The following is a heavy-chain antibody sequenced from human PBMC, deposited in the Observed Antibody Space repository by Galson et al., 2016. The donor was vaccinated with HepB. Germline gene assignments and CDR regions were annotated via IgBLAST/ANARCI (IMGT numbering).Heavy chain of an antibody. CDR3: VRDGDAFDFDH. CDR1: GFAFSNHW. CDR2: IKYDGSYT. D-gene: IGHD5-24*01. V-gene: IGHV3-74*01. J-gene: IGHJ4*02. Sequence: SLRLSCAGSGFAFSNHWMHWVRQAPGKGLELVSRIKYDGSYTNYADTVKGRFTISKDNARNTLYVQMNSLRAEDTAMYYCVRDGDAFDFDHWGQGSLVTVSS.